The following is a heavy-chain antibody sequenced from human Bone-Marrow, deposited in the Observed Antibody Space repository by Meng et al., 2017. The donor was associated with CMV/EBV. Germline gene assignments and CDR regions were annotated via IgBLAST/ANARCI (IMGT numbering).Heavy chain of an antibody. CDR1: GYTFTGYY. CDR2: MNPNSGNT. D-gene: IGHD2-2*01. J-gene: IGHJ6*02. Sequence: ASVKVSCKASGYTFTGYYLHWVRQAPGQGLEWMGWMNPNSGNTGYAQKFQGRVTITRDTSISTAYMELSSLRSEDTAVYYCARARFQPIVVVPAARTEGYYYYGMDVWGQGTTVTVSS. V-gene: IGHV1-8*03. CDR3: ARARFQPIVVVPAARTEGYYYYGMDV.